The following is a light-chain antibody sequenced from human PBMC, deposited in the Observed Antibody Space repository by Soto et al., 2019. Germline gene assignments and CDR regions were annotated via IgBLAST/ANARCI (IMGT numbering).Light chain of an antibody. CDR1: QSISNL. CDR2: DAS. CDR3: QQYNSYSRT. Sequence: DIQMTQSPSTLSASVGDRVTITCRASQSISNLLAWYQQKPGKAPKLLVYDASSLESGAPSRFSGTGSGTDFTLTINSLQPDDFATYYCQQYNSYSRTFGLGTKV. J-gene: IGKJ1*01. V-gene: IGKV1-5*01.